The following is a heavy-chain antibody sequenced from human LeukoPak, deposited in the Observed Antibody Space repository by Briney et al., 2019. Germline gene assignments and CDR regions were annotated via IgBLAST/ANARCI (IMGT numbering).Heavy chain of an antibody. CDR1: GGSFSGYY. CDR3: ARGYDYVWGSYPPYYYMDV. V-gene: IGHV4-34*01. Sequence: SETLSLTCAVYGGSFSGYYWRWIRQPPGKGLEWIGEINHSGSTNYNPSLKSRVTISVDTSKNQFSLKLSSVTAADTAVYYCARGYDYVWGSYPPYYYMDVWGKGTTVTVSS. J-gene: IGHJ6*03. D-gene: IGHD3-16*02. CDR2: INHSGST.